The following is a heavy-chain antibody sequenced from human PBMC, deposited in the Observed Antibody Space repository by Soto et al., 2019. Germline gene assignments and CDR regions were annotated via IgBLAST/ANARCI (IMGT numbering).Heavy chain of an antibody. CDR3: AKGGYYSLFDI. D-gene: IGHD3-16*01. CDR2: ISGSGGRT. J-gene: IGHJ3*02. Sequence: PGGSLRLSCVASGFPFSSYAMSWVRQPPGKGLGWVSGISGSGGRTYYADSVKGRFTISRDNSNNTLSLQMHILRVEDTAVYFCAKGGYYSLFDIWGQGTMVTVSS. CDR1: GFPFSSYA. V-gene: IGHV3-23*01.